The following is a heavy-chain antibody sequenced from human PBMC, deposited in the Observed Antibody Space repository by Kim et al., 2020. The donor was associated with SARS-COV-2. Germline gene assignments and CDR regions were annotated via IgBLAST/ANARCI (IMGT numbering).Heavy chain of an antibody. CDR2: INHSGST. Sequence: SETLSLTCAVYGGSFSGYYWSWIRQPPGKGLEWIGEINHSGSTNYNPSLKSRVTISVDTSKNQFSLKLSSVTAADTAVYYCARVDIGTEGARWNYYYYGMDVWGQGTTVTVSS. CDR3: ARVDIGTEGARWNYYYYGMDV. D-gene: IGHD5-12*01. J-gene: IGHJ6*02. CDR1: GGSFSGYY. V-gene: IGHV4-34*01.